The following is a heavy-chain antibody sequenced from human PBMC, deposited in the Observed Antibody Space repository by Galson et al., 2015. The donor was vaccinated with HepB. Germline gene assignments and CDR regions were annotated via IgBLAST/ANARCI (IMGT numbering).Heavy chain of an antibody. CDR3: ARGGDWFDY. CDR1: GYRFTNYW. V-gene: IGHV5-51*01. J-gene: IGHJ4*02. D-gene: IGHD2-21*02. Sequence: QSGAEVKKSGESLKISCKVSGYRFTNYWIGWVRQMPGKGLEWMGIIYPADSETRYSPSFQGQVTISADKSINTAHLQWSSLKASDTAIYYCARGGDWFDYWGQGTLVTVSS. CDR2: IYPADSET.